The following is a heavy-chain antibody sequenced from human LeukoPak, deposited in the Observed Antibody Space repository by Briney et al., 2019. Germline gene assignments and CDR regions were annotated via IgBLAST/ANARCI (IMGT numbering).Heavy chain of an antibody. CDR2: IYYSGST. Sequence: SQTLSLTCTVSGGSISSGGYYWSWIRQHPGKGLEWIGYIYYSGSTYYNPSLKSRVIISVDTSKNQFSLKLSSVTAADTAVYYCARDGSDYGAFDIWGQGTMVTVSP. J-gene: IGHJ3*02. V-gene: IGHV4-31*03. D-gene: IGHD4-17*01. CDR3: ARDGSDYGAFDI. CDR1: GGSISSGGYY.